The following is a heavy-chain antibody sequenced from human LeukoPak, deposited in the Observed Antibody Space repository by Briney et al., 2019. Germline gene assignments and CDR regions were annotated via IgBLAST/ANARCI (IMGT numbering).Heavy chain of an antibody. V-gene: IGHV3-74*01. CDR2: INSDGSST. D-gene: IGHD3-10*01. CDR1: GFTFSSYW. CDR3: ARDPHYYGSGSLGYWFDP. Sequence: PGGSLRLSCAASGFTFSSYWMHWVRQAPGKGLVWVSRINSDGSSTSYADSVKGRFTISRDNAKNMLYLQMNSLRAEDTAVYYCARDPHYYGSGSLGYWFDPWGQGTLVTVSS. J-gene: IGHJ5*02.